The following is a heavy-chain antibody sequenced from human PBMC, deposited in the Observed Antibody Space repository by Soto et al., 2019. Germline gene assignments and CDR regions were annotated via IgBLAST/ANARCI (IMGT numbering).Heavy chain of an antibody. J-gene: IGHJ4*02. Sequence: GGSLRLSCAASGFTVSSNYMSWVRQAPGKGLEWVSVIYSGGSTYYADSVKGRFTISRDNSKNTLYLQMNSLRAEDTAVYYCARATPKQYSSSWYRRYYFDYWGQGTLVT. CDR2: IYSGGST. CDR3: ARATPKQYSSSWYRRYYFDY. V-gene: IGHV3-66*01. D-gene: IGHD6-13*01. CDR1: GFTVSSNY.